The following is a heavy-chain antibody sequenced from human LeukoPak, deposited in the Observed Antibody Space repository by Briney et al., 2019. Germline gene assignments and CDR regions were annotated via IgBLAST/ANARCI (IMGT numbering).Heavy chain of an antibody. CDR1: GGSISSSSYY. J-gene: IGHJ5*02. Sequence: SETLSLTCTVSGGSISSSSYYWGWIRQPPGKGLEWIGSIYYSGSAYYNPSLKSRVTISVDTSKNQFSLKLSSVTAADTAVYYCARPRRHYYGSRGDDWFDPWGQGTLVTVSS. CDR2: IYYSGSA. V-gene: IGHV4-39*01. D-gene: IGHD3-10*01. CDR3: ARPRRHYYGSRGDDWFDP.